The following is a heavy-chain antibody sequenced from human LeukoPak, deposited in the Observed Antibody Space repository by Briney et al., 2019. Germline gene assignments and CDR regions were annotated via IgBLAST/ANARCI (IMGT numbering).Heavy chain of an antibody. Sequence: GGSLRLSCAASGFTLSIYTMNWVRQAPGKGLEWVSSISSSSNYIYYADSVKGRFTISRDDAKNSLSLQMNSLRAEDTAVYYCARSGIKMVRGVIIKSPYHMDVWGKGTTVTVSS. V-gene: IGHV3-21*01. CDR2: ISSSSNYI. CDR3: ARSGIKMVRGVIIKSPYHMDV. D-gene: IGHD3-10*01. J-gene: IGHJ6*03. CDR1: GFTLSIYT.